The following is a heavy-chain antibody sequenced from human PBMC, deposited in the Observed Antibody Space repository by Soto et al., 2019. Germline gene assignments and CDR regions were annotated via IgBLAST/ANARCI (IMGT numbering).Heavy chain of an antibody. Sequence: QVQLVQSGAEVKKPGSSVKVSCKASGGTFSSYAISWVRQAPGQGLEWMGGIIPIFGTANYAQKFQGRVMITADESTSTAYMELSSLRSEDTAVYYCARADTSFGVVISSGWFDPWGQGTLVTVSS. J-gene: IGHJ5*02. CDR3: ARADTSFGVVISSGWFDP. CDR1: GGTFSSYA. V-gene: IGHV1-69*01. CDR2: IIPIFGTA. D-gene: IGHD3-3*01.